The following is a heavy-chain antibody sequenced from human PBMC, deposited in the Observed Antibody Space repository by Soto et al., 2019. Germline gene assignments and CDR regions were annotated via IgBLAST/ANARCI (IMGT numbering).Heavy chain of an antibody. Sequence: QVQLQESGPGLVKPSQTLSLTCTVSGGSINSGGYCWSWIRQHPGKGLDWIGCISYGGSTSYNPSLKSRVTISVDTSKNQSSLNLTSVTAAYTGVYYCSRGMLVWGQGALLTVSS. J-gene: IGHJ4*02. V-gene: IGHV4-31*03. CDR2: ISYGGST. CDR1: GGSINSGGYC. D-gene: IGHD6-6*01. CDR3: SRGMLV.